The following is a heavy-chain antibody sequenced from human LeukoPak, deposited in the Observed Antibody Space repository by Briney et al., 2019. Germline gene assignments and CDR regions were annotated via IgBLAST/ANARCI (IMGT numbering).Heavy chain of an antibody. V-gene: IGHV3-23*01. CDR1: GFTFSSYA. D-gene: IGHD3-3*01. Sequence: PGGSLRLSCAASGFTFSSYAMSWVRQAPGKGLEWVSAISGSGGSTYYADSVKGRFTISRDNSKNTLYLQMNSLRAEDTAVYYCAKDYYDFWSGYYYYFDYWGQGTQVTVSS. CDR3: AKDYYDFWSGYYYYFDY. J-gene: IGHJ4*02. CDR2: ISGSGGST.